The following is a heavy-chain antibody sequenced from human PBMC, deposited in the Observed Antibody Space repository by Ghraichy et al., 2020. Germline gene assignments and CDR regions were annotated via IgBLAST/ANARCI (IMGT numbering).Heavy chain of an antibody. CDR1: GFTFSIYA. J-gene: IGHJ4*02. V-gene: IGHV3-23*01. Sequence: GGSLRLSCAASGFTFSIYAMSWVRQAPGKGLEWVSAISGNGVSTYYADSVKGRFTISRDNSKNTLYLQMNSLRAEDTAVYYCAKGPILTGSIDYWGQGTLVTVSS. CDR2: ISGNGVST. CDR3: AKGPILTGSIDY. D-gene: IGHD3-9*01.